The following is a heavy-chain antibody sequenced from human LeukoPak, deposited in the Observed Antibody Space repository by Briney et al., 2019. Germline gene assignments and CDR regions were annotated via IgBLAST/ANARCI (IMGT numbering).Heavy chain of an antibody. Sequence: GASVKLCFNASGYTFTNNALHLVRQAPGQGLGLMGWIIPGYGNTKYSQKFQGRVTISSDTSANTVYMELSSLRSEDTAVYYCARDDGRTWLLDYWGQGTLVTVSS. V-gene: IGHV1-3*01. CDR2: IIPGYGNT. CDR3: ARDDGRTWLLDY. D-gene: IGHD3-9*01. J-gene: IGHJ4*02. CDR1: GYTFTNNA.